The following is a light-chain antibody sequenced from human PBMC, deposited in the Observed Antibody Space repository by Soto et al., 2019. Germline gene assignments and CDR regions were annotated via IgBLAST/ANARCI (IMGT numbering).Light chain of an antibody. J-gene: IGKJ4*01. V-gene: IGKV2-28*01. CDR1: QSLLHTNGYNY. Sequence: DLVMTQSPLSLPVTPGEPASISCRSSQSLLHTNGYNYLDWYLQKPGQSPQLLIYLGSHRPSGVPDRFSGSGSGTDFTLEISRVEAEDVGVYYCMQAQQTPPTFGGGTKVEIK. CDR3: MQAQQTPPT. CDR2: LGS.